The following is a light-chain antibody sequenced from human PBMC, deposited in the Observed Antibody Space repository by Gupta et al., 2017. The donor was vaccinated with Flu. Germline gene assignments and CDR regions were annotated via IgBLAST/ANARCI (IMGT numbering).Light chain of an antibody. V-gene: IGLV1-40*01. CDR2: GNN. CDR3: QSYDNSLSGSKV. Sequence: QFVLTQPPSVSGAPGQRVTISCPGSTSTIGAGYDVHWYQQVPGRAPKRLIFGNNNRPSGVADRFSGSKSGTSASLAIAGLQAEDEADYYCQSYDNSLSGSKVFGGGTKLTVL. J-gene: IGLJ3*02. CDR1: TSTIGAGYD.